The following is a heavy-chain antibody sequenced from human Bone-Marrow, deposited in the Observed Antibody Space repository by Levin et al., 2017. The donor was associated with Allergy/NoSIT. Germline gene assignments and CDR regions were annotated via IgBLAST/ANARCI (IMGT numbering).Heavy chain of an antibody. D-gene: IGHD1-26*01. Sequence: LSLTCAVSGFTFGTYTMHWVRQAPGKGLEWVAVMSFDGRNKDYADFVKGRFTISRDNSKNTLYLEIKSLRPEDTAVYYCARDQITTGTYWGVLDFWGQGTLVTVSS. CDR3: ARDQITTGTYWGVLDF. V-gene: IGHV3-30*04. J-gene: IGHJ4*02. CDR2: MSFDGRNK. CDR1: GFTFGTYT.